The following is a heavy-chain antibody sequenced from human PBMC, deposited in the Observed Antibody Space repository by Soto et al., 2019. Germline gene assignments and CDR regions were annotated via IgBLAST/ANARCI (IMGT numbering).Heavy chain of an antibody. CDR3: ARDQDSSGYGFFDY. CDR2: ISYDGSNK. D-gene: IGHD3-22*01. V-gene: IGHV3-30*03. Sequence: PGGSLRLSCAASGFTFSSYGMHWVRQAPGKGLEWVAVISYDGSNKYYADSVKGRFTISRDNAKKSLYLQMNSLRVEDTAVYYCARDQDSSGYGFFDYWGQGTLVTVSS. J-gene: IGHJ4*02. CDR1: GFTFSSYG.